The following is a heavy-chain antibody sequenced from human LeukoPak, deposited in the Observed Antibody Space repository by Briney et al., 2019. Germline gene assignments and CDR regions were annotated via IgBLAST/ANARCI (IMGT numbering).Heavy chain of an antibody. CDR2: IREKPHSYST. CDR3: ARGFRYGCNWGFDY. V-gene: IGHV3-72*01. CDR1: GFMFSDHH. Sequence: GGSLRLSCTASGFMFSDHHMDWVRQAPGRGGGWVARIREKPHSYSTEYAASVKGRFIISRDDSKNSLYLQMSSLKTEDTAVYYCARGFRYGCNWGFDYWGQGTLVTVSS. J-gene: IGHJ4*02. D-gene: IGHD5-24*01.